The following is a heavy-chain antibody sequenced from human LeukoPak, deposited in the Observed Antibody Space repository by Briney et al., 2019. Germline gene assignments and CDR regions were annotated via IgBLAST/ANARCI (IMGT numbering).Heavy chain of an antibody. CDR3: AKGSAAANTALKY. CDR1: GFTVSSNY. CDR2: IYSGGST. J-gene: IGHJ4*02. Sequence: GGSLRLSCAPSGFTVSSNYMTWVRQAPGKGLEWVSVIYSGGSTYYADSVKGRFTISRDNSKNTLYLQMNSLRAEDTAVYYCAKGSAAANTALKYWGQGTLVTVSS. D-gene: IGHD6-13*01. V-gene: IGHV3-66*01.